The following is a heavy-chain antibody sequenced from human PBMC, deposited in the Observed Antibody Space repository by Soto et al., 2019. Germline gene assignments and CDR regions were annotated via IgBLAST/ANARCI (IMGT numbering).Heavy chain of an antibody. Sequence: SVKVSCKASGGTFSSYAISWVRQAPGQGLEWMGGIIPLFGTANYAQKFQGRVTITADESTSTAYMELSSLRSEDTAVYYCARDLRSGSHRHDAFDIWGQGTMVTVSS. CDR1: GGTFSSYA. V-gene: IGHV1-69*13. J-gene: IGHJ3*02. D-gene: IGHD1-26*01. CDR2: IIPLFGTA. CDR3: ARDLRSGSHRHDAFDI.